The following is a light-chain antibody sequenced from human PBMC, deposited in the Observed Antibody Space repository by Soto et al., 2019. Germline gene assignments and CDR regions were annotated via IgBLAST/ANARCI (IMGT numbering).Light chain of an antibody. CDR2: SNN. CDR1: SSNIGSNT. Sequence: QSVLTQPPSASGTPGQRVTISCSGSSSNIGSNTVNWYQQLPGTAPKLLIYSNNQRPSGVPDRFSGSKSGTSASLPISGLQSEDEDDYYCAAWDDSLNGVVFGGGTKLTVL. CDR3: AAWDDSLNGVV. J-gene: IGLJ2*01. V-gene: IGLV1-44*01.